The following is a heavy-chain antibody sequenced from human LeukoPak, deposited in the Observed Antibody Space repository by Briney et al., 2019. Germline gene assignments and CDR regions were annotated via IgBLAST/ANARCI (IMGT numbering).Heavy chain of an antibody. V-gene: IGHV3-23*01. CDR3: ARGAKTYCSSTSCHPIDY. CDR1: GFTFSSYA. J-gene: IGHJ4*02. CDR2: ISGSGGST. D-gene: IGHD2-2*01. Sequence: GGSLRLSCAASGFTFSSYAMSWVRQAPGKGLEWVSAISGSGGSTYYADSVKGRFTISRDNSKNTLYLQMNSLRAEDTAVYYCARGAKTYCSSTSCHPIDYWGQGTLVTVSS.